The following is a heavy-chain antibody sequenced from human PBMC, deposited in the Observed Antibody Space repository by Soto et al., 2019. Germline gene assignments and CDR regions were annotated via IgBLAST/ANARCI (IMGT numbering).Heavy chain of an antibody. V-gene: IGHV6-1*01. Sequence: SQTLSLTCAISGDSVSSNSASWNWIRQSPSIGLEWLGRTYYRSKWYNDYAVSVKSRITINPDTSKNQFSLQLNSVTPEDTAVYYCARGRFLEWWPSRMDVWGQGTTVTVSS. CDR2: TYYRSKWYN. CDR1: GDSVSSNSAS. CDR3: ARGRFLEWWPSRMDV. D-gene: IGHD3-3*01. J-gene: IGHJ6*02.